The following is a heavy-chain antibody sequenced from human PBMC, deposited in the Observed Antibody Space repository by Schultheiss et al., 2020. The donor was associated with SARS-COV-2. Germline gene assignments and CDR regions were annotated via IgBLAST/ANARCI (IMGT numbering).Heavy chain of an antibody. V-gene: IGHV4-39*07. J-gene: IGHJ5*02. D-gene: IGHD3-10*01. Sequence: SETLSLTCTVSGGSISSSSYYWGWIRQPPGKGLEWIGSIYHSGSTYYNPSLKSRVTISVDTSKNQFSLKLSSVTAADTAVYYCARTMVRGVIMRVGWFDPWGQGTLVTVSS. CDR1: GGSISSSSYY. CDR2: IYHSGST. CDR3: ARTMVRGVIMRVGWFDP.